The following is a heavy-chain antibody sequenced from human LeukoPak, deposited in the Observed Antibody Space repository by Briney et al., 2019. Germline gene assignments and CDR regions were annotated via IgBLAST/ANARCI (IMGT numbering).Heavy chain of an antibody. CDR1: GFTFSSYW. J-gene: IGHJ4*02. Sequence: GGSLRLSCAASGFTFSSYWMHWVSQAPGKWLVWVSRINSDVSSTSYADSVKGRFTISRDNAKNTLYLQMNSLRAEDTAVYYCARVWAGTDYWGQGTLVTVSS. CDR2: INSDVSST. V-gene: IGHV3-74*01. CDR3: ARVWAGTDY. D-gene: IGHD6-19*01.